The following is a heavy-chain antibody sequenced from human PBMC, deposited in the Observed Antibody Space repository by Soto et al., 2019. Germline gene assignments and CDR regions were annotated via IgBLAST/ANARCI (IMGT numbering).Heavy chain of an antibody. J-gene: IGHJ4*02. CDR2: ISGSGGST. D-gene: IGHD2-15*01. CDR1: GFTLSSYA. Sequence: GPLRRSCAATGFTLSSYAMSWVRQAPGKGLEWVSAISGSGGSTYYADSVKGRFTISRDNSKNTLYLQMNSLGAEDTAVYYCAKSEVVAATRSIFDYWGQGTLVTVSS. V-gene: IGHV3-23*01. CDR3: AKSEVVAATRSIFDY.